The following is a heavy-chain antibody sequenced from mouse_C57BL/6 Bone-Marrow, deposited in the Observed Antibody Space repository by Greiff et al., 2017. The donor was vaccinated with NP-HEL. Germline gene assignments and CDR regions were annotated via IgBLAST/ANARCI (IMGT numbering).Heavy chain of an antibody. CDR3: AREGRRYAMDY. CDR1: GYTFTSYG. D-gene: IGHD1-2*01. V-gene: IGHV1-81*01. Sequence: QIQLQQSGAELARPGASVKLSCKASGYTFTSYGISWVKQRTGQGLEWIGEIYPRSGNTYYNEKFKGKATLTADKSSSTAYMELRSLTSEDSAVYFCAREGRRYAMDYWGQGTSVTVSS. J-gene: IGHJ4*01. CDR2: IYPRSGNT.